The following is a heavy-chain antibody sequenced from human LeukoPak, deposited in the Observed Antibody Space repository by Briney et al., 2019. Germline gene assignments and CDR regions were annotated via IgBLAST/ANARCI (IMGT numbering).Heavy chain of an antibody. Sequence: GGSLRLSCAASGFTFSTYSMNWVRQAPGKGLEWLSYISGSSTTIYYADSVRGRFTISRGNAKNSLYLQMNSLRAEDTAVYYCARSFYASGTSSLLDWGPGTLVTVSS. D-gene: IGHD3-10*01. V-gene: IGHV3-48*01. CDR1: GFTFSTYS. CDR3: ARSFYASGTSSLLD. CDR2: ISGSSTTI. J-gene: IGHJ4*02.